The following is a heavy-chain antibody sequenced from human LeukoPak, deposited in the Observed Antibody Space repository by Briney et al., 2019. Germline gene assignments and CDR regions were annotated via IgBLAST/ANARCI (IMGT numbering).Heavy chain of an antibody. Sequence: PGGSLRLSCAASGFTFSSYWMSWVRQAPGKGLEWVANIKQDGSEKYYVDSVKGRFTISRDNAKNSLYLQMNSLRAEDTAVYYCARDLGGYSGYDPFDYWGQGTLDTVSS. J-gene: IGHJ4*02. CDR2: IKQDGSEK. CDR1: GFTFSSYW. V-gene: IGHV3-7*03. CDR3: ARDLGGYSGYDPFDY. D-gene: IGHD5-12*01.